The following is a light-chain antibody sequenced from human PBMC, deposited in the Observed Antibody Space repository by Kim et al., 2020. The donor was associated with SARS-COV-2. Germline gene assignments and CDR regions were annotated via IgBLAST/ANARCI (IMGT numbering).Light chain of an antibody. V-gene: IGLV3-1*01. CDR2: QDS. CDR3: QAWDSSLVV. CDR1: KLGDKY. J-gene: IGLJ2*01. Sequence: SVSPVQTASITCSGDKLGDKYACWYQQKPGQSPVLVIYQDSKRPSGIPERFSGSNSGNTATLTISGTQAMDEADYYCQAWDSSLVVFGGGTQLTF.